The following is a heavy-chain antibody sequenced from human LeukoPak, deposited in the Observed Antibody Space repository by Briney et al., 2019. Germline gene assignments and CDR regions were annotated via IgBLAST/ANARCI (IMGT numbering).Heavy chain of an antibody. CDR1: GYTFTSYD. D-gene: IGHD2-15*01. J-gene: IGHJ5*02. V-gene: IGHV1-8*01. CDR2: MNPNSGNT. Sequence: GASVKVSCKASGYTFTSYDINWVRQATGQGLEWMGWMNPNSGNTGYAQKFQGRVTMTRNTSIGTAYMELSSLRSEDTAVYYCARGRYCSGGSCYGDWFDPWGQGTLVTVSS. CDR3: ARGRYCSGGSCYGDWFDP.